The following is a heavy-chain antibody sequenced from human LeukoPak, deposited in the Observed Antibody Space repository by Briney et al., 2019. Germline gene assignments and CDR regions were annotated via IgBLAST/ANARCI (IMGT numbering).Heavy chain of an antibody. D-gene: IGHD3-16*01. Sequence: GGSLRLSCAASGFTFSSYAMHWVRQAPGKGLEWVAVISYHGSNKNYADSVKGRFTIPRDNSKNTLYLQMNSLRAEDTAVYYCARDLGAGGEFDYWGQGTLVTVSS. J-gene: IGHJ4*02. CDR3: ARDLGAGGEFDY. V-gene: IGHV3-30*14. CDR1: GFTFSSYA. CDR2: ISYHGSNK.